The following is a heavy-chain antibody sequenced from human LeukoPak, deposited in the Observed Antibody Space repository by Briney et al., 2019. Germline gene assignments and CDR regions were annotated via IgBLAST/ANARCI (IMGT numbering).Heavy chain of an antibody. CDR1: GFTFSSYA. CDR2: ISYDGSNK. CDR3: ARAGGYDILTGYSLRYDWFDP. Sequence: GGSLRLSCAASGFTFSSYAMHWVRQAPVKGLEWVAVISYDGSNKYYADSVKGRFTISRDNSKNTLYLQMNSLRAEDTAVYYCARAGGYDILTGYSLRYDWFDPWGQGTLVTVSS. V-gene: IGHV3-30*04. D-gene: IGHD3-9*01. J-gene: IGHJ5*02.